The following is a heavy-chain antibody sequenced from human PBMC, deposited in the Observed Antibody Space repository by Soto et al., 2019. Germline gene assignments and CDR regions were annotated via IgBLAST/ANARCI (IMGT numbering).Heavy chain of an antibody. Sequence: EVQLVESGGGLVQPGGSLRLSCAASGFTFSSYSMNWVRQAPGKGLEWVSYISSSSSTIYYADSVKGRFTISRDNAKNSQYLQMNSLGDEDTAVYYCARDGEGYDFWSGPPVMGYFQHWGQGTLVTVSS. J-gene: IGHJ1*01. V-gene: IGHV3-48*02. CDR2: ISSSSSTI. CDR1: GFTFSSYS. CDR3: ARDGEGYDFWSGPPVMGYFQH. D-gene: IGHD3-3*01.